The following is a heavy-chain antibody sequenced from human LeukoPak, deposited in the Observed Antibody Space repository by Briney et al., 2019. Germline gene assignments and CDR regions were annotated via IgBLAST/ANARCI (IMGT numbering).Heavy chain of an antibody. D-gene: IGHD3-22*01. CDR1: GFTFSNAW. CDR3: ATDFYDST. CDR2: IRSNSDGGTI. Sequence: GGSLRLSCATSGFTFSNAWMNWVRQAPGKELEWVGRIRSNSDGGTIDYAAPVKGRFTLSRDDSKTTLYLQMNSLQTEDTAVYYCATDFYDSTWGQGTLVTVSS. J-gene: IGHJ5*02. V-gene: IGHV3-15*07.